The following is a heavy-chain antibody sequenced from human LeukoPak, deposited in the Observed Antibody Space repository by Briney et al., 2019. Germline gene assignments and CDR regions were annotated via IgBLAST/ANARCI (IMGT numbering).Heavy chain of an antibody. CDR3: AKGHGSGSYPNYFDY. Sequence: GGSLRLSCAASGFTFSNYVMSWVRQAPGKGLEWVSGISGSGDSTYYADSVKGRFTISRDNSKNTLYLQMNSLRAEDTAVYYCAKGHGSGSYPNYFDYWGQGTLVTVSS. J-gene: IGHJ4*02. CDR1: GFTFSNYV. D-gene: IGHD3-10*01. V-gene: IGHV3-23*01. CDR2: ISGSGDST.